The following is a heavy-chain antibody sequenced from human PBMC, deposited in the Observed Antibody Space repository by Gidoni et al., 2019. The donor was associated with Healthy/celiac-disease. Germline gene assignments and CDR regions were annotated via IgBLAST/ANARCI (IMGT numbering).Heavy chain of an antibody. CDR2: IYYSGST. J-gene: IGHJ5*02. CDR1: GGSISSYY. D-gene: IGHD2-8*02. Sequence: QVQLQESGPGLVKPSETLSLTCTVSGGSISSYYWSWIRQPPGKGLEWIGYIYYSGSTNYNPSLKSRVTISVDTSKNQFSLKLSSVTAADTAVYYCARDPMAYWHWFDPWGQGTLVTVSS. V-gene: IGHV4-59*01. CDR3: ARDPMAYWHWFDP.